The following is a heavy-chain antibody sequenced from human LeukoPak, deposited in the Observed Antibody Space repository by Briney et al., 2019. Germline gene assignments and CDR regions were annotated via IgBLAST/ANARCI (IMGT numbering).Heavy chain of an antibody. J-gene: IGHJ3*02. CDR1: GYTFTSYY. CDR3: ATHRGTVVTSDDAFGI. V-gene: IGHV1-46*01. D-gene: IGHD4-23*01. CDR2: INPSAGST. Sequence: ASVKVSCKTSGYTFTSYYMHWVRQAPGQGLEWMGIINPSAGSTSSAQKFQGRVTMTEDTSTDTAYMELSSLRSEDTAVYYCATHRGTVVTSDDAFGIWGQGTMVTVSS.